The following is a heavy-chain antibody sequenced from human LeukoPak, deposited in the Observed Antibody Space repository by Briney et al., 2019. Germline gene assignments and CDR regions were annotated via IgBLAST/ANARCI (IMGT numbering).Heavy chain of an antibody. V-gene: IGHV1-2*06. CDR3: ARACSGGSCYSDNWLDP. Sequence: ASVKVSCKASGYTFTGYYLHWVRQAPGQGLEWMGRINPDSGGTTYAQKFQGRVTMTRDTSISTAYMELNRLTSDDTAVYYCARACSGGSCYSDNWLDPWGQGTLVTVSS. J-gene: IGHJ5*02. D-gene: IGHD2-15*01. CDR2: INPDSGGT. CDR1: GYTFTGYY.